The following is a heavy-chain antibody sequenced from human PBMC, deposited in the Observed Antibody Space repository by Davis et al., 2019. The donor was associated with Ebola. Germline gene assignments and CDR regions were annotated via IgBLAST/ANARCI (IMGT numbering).Heavy chain of an antibody. Sequence: AASVKVSCKASGYTFSGYYINWVRQAPGQGLEWMGGIIPLFGTTNYAQKFRGRVMITADKSTRIAYMELNSLTSEDTAVYYCARSITMIVVGYFDYWGQGTLVTVSS. D-gene: IGHD3-22*01. CDR3: ARSITMIVVGYFDY. J-gene: IGHJ4*02. CDR2: IIPLFGTT. CDR1: GYTFSGYY. V-gene: IGHV1-69*06.